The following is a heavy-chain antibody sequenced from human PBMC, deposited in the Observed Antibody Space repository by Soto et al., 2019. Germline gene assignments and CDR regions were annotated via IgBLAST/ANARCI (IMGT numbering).Heavy chain of an antibody. V-gene: IGHV4-34*01. J-gene: IGHJ6*02. CDR2: INHSGST. Sequence: SETLSLTCAVYGGSFSGYYWSWIRQPPGKGLEWIGEINHSGSTNYNPSLKSRVTISVDTSKNQFSLKLSSVTAADTAVYYCARVSLKVVVITKGIYYYGMDVWGQGTTVTVSS. D-gene: IGHD3-22*01. CDR3: ARVSLKVVVITKGIYYYGMDV. CDR1: GGSFSGYY.